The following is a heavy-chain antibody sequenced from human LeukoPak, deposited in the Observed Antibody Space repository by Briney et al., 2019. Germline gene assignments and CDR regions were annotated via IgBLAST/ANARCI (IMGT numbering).Heavy chain of an antibody. CDR3: TSDHCSNTTCLTSSNGAFDN. J-gene: IGHJ3*02. CDR1: GYTLTGYY. Sequence: ASVKVSCNAFGYTLTGYYIHWVRKAPGQGLEWMGCINPNSGATNYAQNFQGRVTMTRDTSISTAYMDLSSLTSDDTAAYSCTSDHCSNTTCLTSSNGAFDNWGQGTMVTVSS. CDR2: INPNSGAT. V-gene: IGHV1-2*02. D-gene: IGHD2-8*01.